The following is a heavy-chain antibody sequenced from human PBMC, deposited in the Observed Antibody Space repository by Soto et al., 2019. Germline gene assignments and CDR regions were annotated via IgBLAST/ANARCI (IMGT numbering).Heavy chain of an antibody. V-gene: IGHV3-48*02. CDR1: GFTFSSYS. D-gene: IGHD3-16*01. Sequence: EEQLVESGGGLVQPGGSLRLSCAASGFTFSSYSMNWVRQAPGKGLEWVSYIDSRSSTIYYADSVKGRFTISRDNAKNSLYLQMNSLRDEDTAVYYCERDWGWGNYYFDFWGQGTLVTVSS. CDR2: IDSRSSTI. CDR3: ERDWGWGNYYFDF. J-gene: IGHJ4*02.